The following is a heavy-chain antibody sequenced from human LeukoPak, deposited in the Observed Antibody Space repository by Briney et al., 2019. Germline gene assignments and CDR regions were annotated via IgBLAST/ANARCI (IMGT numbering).Heavy chain of an antibody. J-gene: IGHJ6*02. Sequence: ASVNVSCKASGYTFTSYYMHWVRQAPGQGLEWMGIINPSGGSTSYAQKFQGRVTMTRDTSTSTVYMELSSLRSEDTAVYYCARDRVAVAGSSEYYGMDVWGQGTTVTVSS. D-gene: IGHD6-19*01. V-gene: IGHV1-46*01. CDR1: GYTFTSYY. CDR3: ARDRVAVAGSSEYYGMDV. CDR2: INPSGGST.